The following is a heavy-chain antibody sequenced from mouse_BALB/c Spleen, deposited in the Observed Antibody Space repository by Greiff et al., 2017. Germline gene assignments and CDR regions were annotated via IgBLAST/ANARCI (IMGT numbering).Heavy chain of an antibody. D-gene: IGHD1-1*01. V-gene: IGHV5-17*02. CDR1: GFTFSSFG. CDR2: ISSGSSTI. CDR3: AREAITPYFDY. J-gene: IGHJ2*01. Sequence: EVQLVESGGGLVQPGGSRKLSCAASGFTFSSFGMHWVRQAPEKGLEWVAYISSGSSTIYYADTVKGRFTISRDNPKNTLFLQMTSLRSEDTAMYYCAREAITPYFDYWGQGTTLTVSS.